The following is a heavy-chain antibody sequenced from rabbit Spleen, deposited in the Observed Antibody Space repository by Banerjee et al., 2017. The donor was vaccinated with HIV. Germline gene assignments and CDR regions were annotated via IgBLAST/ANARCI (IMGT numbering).Heavy chain of an antibody. Sequence: QSLEESGGDLVKPGTSLTLTCTASGFSFSSSYYMCWVRQAPGKGLEWIACIYGGVGGVTYYASWAKGRFTISKTSSTTVTLQMTSLTAADTATYFCARDYSDGWGGPYYGMDLWGPGTLVTVS. D-gene: IGHD4-1*01. CDR3: ARDYSDGWGGPYYGMDL. J-gene: IGHJ6*01. CDR1: GFSFSSSYY. V-gene: IGHV1S40*01. CDR2: IYGGVGGVT.